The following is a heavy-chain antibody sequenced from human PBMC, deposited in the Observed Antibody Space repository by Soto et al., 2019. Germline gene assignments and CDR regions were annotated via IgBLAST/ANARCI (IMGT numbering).Heavy chain of an antibody. CDR1: GFTFSSYA. D-gene: IGHD4-17*01. Sequence: QVQLVESGGGVVQPGRSLRLSCAASGFTFSSYAMHWVRQAPGKGLEWVAVISYDGSNKYYADSVKGRFTISRDNSKNTLYLHMNSLRAEDTAVYYCARGPLNDYDYYYYGMDVWGQGTTVTVSS. V-gene: IGHV3-30-3*01. CDR3: ARGPLNDYDYYYYGMDV. J-gene: IGHJ6*02. CDR2: ISYDGSNK.